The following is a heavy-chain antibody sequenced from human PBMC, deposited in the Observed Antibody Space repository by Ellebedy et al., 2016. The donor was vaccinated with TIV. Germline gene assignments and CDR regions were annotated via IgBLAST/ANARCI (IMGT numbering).Heavy chain of an antibody. Sequence: GGSLRLXXAASGFTFSSYGMSWVRQAPGKGLEWVSTLTRSGDNTYYADSVKGRFTISRDSSKNTLFLQMNSLRAENTAVYYCAKKKDTGGYSPLDYWGQGILVTVSS. CDR2: LTRSGDNT. V-gene: IGHV3-23*01. CDR3: AKKKDTGGYSPLDY. J-gene: IGHJ4*02. CDR1: GFTFSSYG. D-gene: IGHD2-8*02.